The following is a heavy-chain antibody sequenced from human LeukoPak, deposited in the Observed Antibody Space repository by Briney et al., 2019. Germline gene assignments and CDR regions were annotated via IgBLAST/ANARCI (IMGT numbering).Heavy chain of an antibody. CDR1: GFPFGNYW. CDR3: ARDLGSGLAPPSDDAFDI. J-gene: IGHJ3*02. V-gene: IGHV3-30*03. CDR2: ISYDGSNK. Sequence: HGGSLRLSCAPSGFPFGNYWMTWVRQAPGKGLEWVAVISYDGSNKYYADSVKGRFTISRDNSKNTLYLQMNSLRAEDTAVYYCARDLGSGLAPPSDDAFDIWGQGTMVTVSS. D-gene: IGHD2-15*01.